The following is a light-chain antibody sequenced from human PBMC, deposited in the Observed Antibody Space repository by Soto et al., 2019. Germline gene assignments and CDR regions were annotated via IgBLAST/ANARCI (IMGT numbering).Light chain of an antibody. J-gene: IGKJ1*01. CDR3: QQYGSSPWT. V-gene: IGKV3-20*01. CDR2: GVS. CDR1: QSVVRSS. Sequence: EIVLTQSPGTLSLSPGERATVSCRASQSVVRSSLAWYQQKPGQAPRLLIYGVSSGATGIPDRFSGRGSGTDFTLTISRLEPEDFAVYYCQQYGSSPWTFGQGTKVEIK.